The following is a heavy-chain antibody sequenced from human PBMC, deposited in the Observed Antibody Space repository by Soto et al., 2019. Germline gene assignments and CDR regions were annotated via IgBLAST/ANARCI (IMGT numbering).Heavy chain of an antibody. Sequence: SVKVSCKASGGTFSSYAISWVRQAPGQGLEWVGGIIPIFGTANYAQKFQGRVTITADESTSTAYMELSSLRSEDTAVYYCARPNYYDSTSGAFDNWGQGTMVTVS. CDR2: IIPIFGTA. J-gene: IGHJ3*02. CDR1: GGTFSSYA. D-gene: IGHD3-22*01. V-gene: IGHV1-69*13. CDR3: ARPNYYDSTSGAFDN.